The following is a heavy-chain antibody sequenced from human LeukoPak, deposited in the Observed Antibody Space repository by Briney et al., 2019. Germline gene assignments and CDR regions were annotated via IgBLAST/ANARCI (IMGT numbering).Heavy chain of an antibody. D-gene: IGHD6-13*01. J-gene: IGHJ4*02. Sequence: PGGSLRLSCAASGFTFSSYSMNWVRQAPGKGLEWVSSISSSSYIYYADSVKGRFTISRDNAKNSLYLQMSSLRAEDTAVYYCASEGVGYSSSWYAFHYWGQGTLVTVSS. V-gene: IGHV3-21*01. CDR2: ISSSSYI. CDR1: GFTFSSYS. CDR3: ASEGVGYSSSWYAFHY.